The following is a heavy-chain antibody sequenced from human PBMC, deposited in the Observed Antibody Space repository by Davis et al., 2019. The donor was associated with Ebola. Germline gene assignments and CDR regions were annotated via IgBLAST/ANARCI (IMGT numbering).Heavy chain of an antibody. CDR2: IYYSGST. D-gene: IGHD2-2*01. CDR1: GGSISSSSYY. CDR3: AREIVVVPAGRGGFDY. V-gene: IGHV4-39*07. Sequence: SETLSLTCTVSGGSISSSSYYWGWIRQPPGKGLEWIGSIYYSGSTYYNPSLKSRVTISVDTSKNQFSLKLSSVTAADTAVYYCAREIVVVPAGRGGFDYWGQGTLVTVSS. J-gene: IGHJ4*02.